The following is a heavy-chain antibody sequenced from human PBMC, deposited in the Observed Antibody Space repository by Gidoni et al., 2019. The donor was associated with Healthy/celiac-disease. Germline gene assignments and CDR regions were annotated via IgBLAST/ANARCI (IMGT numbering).Heavy chain of an antibody. J-gene: IGHJ4*02. D-gene: IGHD1-26*01. CDR3: ARGPAYGSWYCDY. CDR2: ISSSSSYI. Sequence: EVQLVESGGGLVKPGGSLRLSCAASGFTFSSYSMNWVRQAPGKGLEWVSSISSSSSYIYYADSVKGRFTISRDNAKNSLYLQMNSLRAEDTAVYYCARGPAYGSWYCDYWGQGTLVTVSS. CDR1: GFTFSSYS. V-gene: IGHV3-21*01.